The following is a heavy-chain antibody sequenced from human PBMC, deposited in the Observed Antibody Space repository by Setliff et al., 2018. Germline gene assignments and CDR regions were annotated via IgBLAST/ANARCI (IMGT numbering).Heavy chain of an antibody. Sequence: ASVKVSCKASGYTFTSYYMHWVRQAPGQGLEWMGIINPSGGSTSYAQKFQGRVTITADQSTRTAYMELSSLRSEDTAVYYCAIPSSGNFYFDYWGQGTLVTVSS. V-gene: IGHV1-46*01. D-gene: IGHD1-7*01. CDR3: AIPSSGNFYFDY. CDR2: INPSGGST. J-gene: IGHJ4*02. CDR1: GYTFTSYY.